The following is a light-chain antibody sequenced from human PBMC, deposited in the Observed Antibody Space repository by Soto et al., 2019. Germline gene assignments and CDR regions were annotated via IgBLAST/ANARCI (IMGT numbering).Light chain of an antibody. V-gene: IGKV3-20*01. Sequence: EIVLMQSPGTLSLSPGEGATLSCRASQSIGTYLAWYRQKPGQAPSLLIYGASSRATGIPDRFSGSGSGTDFALTISRLEPEDFAVYYCQQYGSSPITFGQGTRLEIK. J-gene: IGKJ5*01. CDR2: GAS. CDR1: QSIGTY. CDR3: QQYGSSPIT.